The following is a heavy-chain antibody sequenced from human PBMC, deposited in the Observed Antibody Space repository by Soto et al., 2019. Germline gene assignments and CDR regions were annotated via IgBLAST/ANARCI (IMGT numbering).Heavy chain of an antibody. CDR2: IIPIFGTA. D-gene: IGHD6-6*01. J-gene: IGHJ6*02. Sequence: ASVKVSCKASGGTFSSYAISWVRQAPGQGLEWMGGIIPIFGTANYAQKFQGRVTITADESTSTACMELSSLRSEDTAVYYCARDPAWGSSSSESYYYYGMDVWGQGTTVTVSS. V-gene: IGHV1-69*13. CDR1: GGTFSSYA. CDR3: ARDPAWGSSSSESYYYYGMDV.